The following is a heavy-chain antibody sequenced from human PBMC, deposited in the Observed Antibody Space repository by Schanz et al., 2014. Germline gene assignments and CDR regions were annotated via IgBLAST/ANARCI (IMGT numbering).Heavy chain of an antibody. V-gene: IGHV1-3*01. J-gene: IGHJ4*02. CDR3: AADGNYGSGSYYNNNDY. Sequence: QVQLVQSGAEVKKPGASVKVSCKASGYSFISHAIHWVRQAPGQRLEWMGWINAGTGNTEYSQKFQGRVTITRDTSISTAYMELSRLRSDDTAVYYCAADGNYGSGSYYNNNDYWGQGTLVTVSS. CDR1: GYSFISHA. D-gene: IGHD3-10*01. CDR2: INAGTGNT.